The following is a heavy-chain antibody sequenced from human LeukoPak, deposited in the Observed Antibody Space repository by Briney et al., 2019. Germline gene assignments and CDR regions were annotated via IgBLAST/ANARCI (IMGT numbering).Heavy chain of an antibody. V-gene: IGHV3-30*02. CDR3: AKDIGSYYDY. CDR2: IQYDGSKK. J-gene: IGHJ4*02. D-gene: IGHD3-10*01. CDR1: GFTFSSFE. Sequence: GGSLRLSCAASGFTFSSFEMSWVRQAPGKGLEWVTFIQYDGSKKYYADSVKGRFTISRDNSKNTLYLEMNSLRAEDTAVYYCAKDIGSYYDYWGQGILVTVSS.